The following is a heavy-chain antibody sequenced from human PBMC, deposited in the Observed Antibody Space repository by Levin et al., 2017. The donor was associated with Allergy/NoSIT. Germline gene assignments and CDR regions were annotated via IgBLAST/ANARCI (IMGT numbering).Heavy chain of an antibody. CDR2: IYYSGST. V-gene: IGHV4-59*01. D-gene: IGHD3-3*01. J-gene: IGHJ6*02. Sequence: PSETLSLTCTVSGGSISSYYWSWIRQPPGKGLEWIGYIYYSGSTNYNPSLKSRVTISVDTSKNQFSLKLSSVTAADTAVYYCASFFPLNGMDVWGQGTTVTVSS. CDR1: GGSISSYY. CDR3: ASFFPLNGMDV.